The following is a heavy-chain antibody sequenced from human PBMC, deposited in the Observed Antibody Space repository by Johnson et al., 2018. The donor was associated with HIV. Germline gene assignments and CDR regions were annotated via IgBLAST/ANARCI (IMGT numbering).Heavy chain of an antibody. CDR3: TKGIVVGTPHDAFDI. V-gene: IGHV3-9*01. CDR1: GFTFSSYA. CDR2: LTWNRGRQ. J-gene: IGHJ3*02. D-gene: IGHD2-21*01. Sequence: VLLVESGGGVVQPGRSLRLSCAASGFTFSSYAMHWVRQAPGKGLEWVPGLTWNRGRQGYADSVNGRFTISRDNAKNSLYLQMNSLKPEDTALYYCTKGIVVGTPHDAFDIWGQGTLVIVSS.